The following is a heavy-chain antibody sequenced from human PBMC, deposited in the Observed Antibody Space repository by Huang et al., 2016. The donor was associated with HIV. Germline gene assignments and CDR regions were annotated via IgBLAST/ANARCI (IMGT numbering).Heavy chain of an antibody. V-gene: IGHV4-61*01. D-gene: IGHD6-19*01. Sequence: QMHLQESGPGLVKPSETLSLTCTVSGGSVSSGSHYWTWIRQPPGKGLEWIGYSFNSGYTNYNPSLKRRVTISVDTSKNQFSLHLRSVTAADTALYYCATDGGVAVAGTGDVLDLWGQGTLVTVSS. CDR3: ATDGGVAVAGTGDVLDL. CDR1: GGSVSSGSHY. CDR2: SFNSGYT. J-gene: IGHJ3*01.